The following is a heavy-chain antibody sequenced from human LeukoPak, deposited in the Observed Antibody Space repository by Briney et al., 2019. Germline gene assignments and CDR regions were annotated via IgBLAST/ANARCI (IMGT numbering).Heavy chain of an antibody. J-gene: IGHJ4*02. CDR2: IKQDGSEI. Sequence: GGSLRLSCAASGFTFSIYWMSWVRPAPGKGLEWVANIKQDGSEIYYVDSVKGRFTISRDNAQNSLYLQMNSLRTEDTAVYYCTRRNWNSHDYWGQGTLVTVSS. V-gene: IGHV3-7*05. CDR3: TRRNWNSHDY. CDR1: GFTFSIYW. D-gene: IGHD1-1*01.